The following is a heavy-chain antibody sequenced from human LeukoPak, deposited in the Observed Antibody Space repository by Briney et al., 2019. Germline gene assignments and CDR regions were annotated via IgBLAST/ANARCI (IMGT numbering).Heavy chain of an antibody. Sequence: ASVKVSCKASGYTFTGYYMHWVRQAPGQGLEWMGWINPNSGGTNYAQKFQGRVTMTRDTSISTAYMELSRLRSDDTAVYYCARARKSHNWFDPWGQGTLVTVSS. CDR1: GYTFTGYY. CDR2: INPNSGGT. D-gene: IGHD1-14*01. J-gene: IGHJ5*02. V-gene: IGHV1-2*02. CDR3: ARARKSHNWFDP.